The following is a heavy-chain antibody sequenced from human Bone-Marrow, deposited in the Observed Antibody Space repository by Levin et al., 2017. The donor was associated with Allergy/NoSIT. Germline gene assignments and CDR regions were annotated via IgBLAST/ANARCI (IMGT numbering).Heavy chain of an antibody. CDR1: GFTVSSNY. D-gene: IGHD6-13*01. V-gene: IGHV3-53*01. CDR3: ARDWGSSWGGWFDP. CDR2: IYSGGST. J-gene: IGHJ5*02. Sequence: GGSLRLSCAASGFTVSSNYMSWVRQAPGKGLEWVSVIYSGGSTYYADSVKGRFTISRDNSKNTLYLQMNSLRAEDTAVYYCARDWGSSWGGWFDPWGQGTLVTVSS.